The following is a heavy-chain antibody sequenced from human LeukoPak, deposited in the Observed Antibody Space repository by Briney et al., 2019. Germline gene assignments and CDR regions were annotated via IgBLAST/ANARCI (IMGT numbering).Heavy chain of an antibody. J-gene: IGHJ4*02. V-gene: IGHV1-24*01. CDR3: ATLDSYYDNSGRPLIPD. CDR2: FNREDDEP. Sequence: ASVKVSCNISGYTLTDFSMHWVRQAPGKGLEWMGGFNREDDEPIYAPHFRGRVTVTENTSTDTAYMELSSLRSEDTAVYYCATLDSYYDNSGRPLIPDWGQGTLVTVSS. CDR1: GYTLTDFS. D-gene: IGHD3-22*01.